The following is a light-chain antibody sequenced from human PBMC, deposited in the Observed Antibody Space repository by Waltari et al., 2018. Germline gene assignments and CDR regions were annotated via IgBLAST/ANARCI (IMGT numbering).Light chain of an antibody. J-gene: IGKJ4*01. Sequence: DIVMTQTPLSLSVTPGQPPSISCTSSQNLLYSDGKTYFYWYLQKPGQSPHLLIYGVSNRFSGVPDRFSGSGSGTDFTLNISRVEAEDVGLYYCMQSIQLPLTFGGGTKVEIK. CDR3: MQSIQLPLT. V-gene: IGKV2D-29*02. CDR2: GVS. CDR1: QNLLYSDGKTY.